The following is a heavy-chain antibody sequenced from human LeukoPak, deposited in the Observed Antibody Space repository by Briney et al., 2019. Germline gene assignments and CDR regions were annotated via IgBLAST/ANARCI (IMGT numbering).Heavy chain of an antibody. J-gene: IGHJ3*02. CDR2: IIPIFGTA. Sequence: SVKVSCKASGGTFSSYAISWVRQAPGQGLEWMGGIIPIFGTANYAQKFQGRVTITADESTSTAYMELSSLRSEDTAVYYCARADYYDSSGYHDAFDIWGQGTMVTVSS. CDR3: ARADYYDSSGYHDAFDI. V-gene: IGHV1-69*01. D-gene: IGHD3-22*01. CDR1: GGTFSSYA.